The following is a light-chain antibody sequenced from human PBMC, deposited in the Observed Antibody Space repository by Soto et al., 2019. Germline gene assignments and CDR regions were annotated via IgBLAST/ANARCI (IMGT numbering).Light chain of an antibody. J-gene: IGKJ1*01. CDR2: VAS. V-gene: IGKV1-6*01. CDR3: LQDYNYPWT. Sequence: IQMTQSPSSLSASVGDRVTITCRASQSISTYLSWYQHRPGQAPKVLIYVASTLQSGVPSRFSGSGYGTDFTLTISSLQPEDFATYYCLQDYNYPWTFGQGTKVDIK. CDR1: QSISTY.